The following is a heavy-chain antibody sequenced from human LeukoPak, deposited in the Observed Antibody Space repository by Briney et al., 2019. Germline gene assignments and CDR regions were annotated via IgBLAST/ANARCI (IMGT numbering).Heavy chain of an antibody. J-gene: IGHJ6*03. Sequence: SETLSLTCTVSGGSISSYYWSWIRQPPGKGLEWIGYIYYSGSTSYNPSLKSRVTISVDTSKNQFSLKLSSVTAADTAVYYCARNPGYSSGWYNGYYYMDVWGKGTTVTVSS. D-gene: IGHD6-19*01. V-gene: IGHV4-59*01. CDR1: GGSISSYY. CDR2: IYYSGST. CDR3: ARNPGYSSGWYNGYYYMDV.